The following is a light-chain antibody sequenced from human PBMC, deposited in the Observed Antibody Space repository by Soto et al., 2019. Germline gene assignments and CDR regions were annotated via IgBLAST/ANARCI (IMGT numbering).Light chain of an antibody. Sequence: QSVLSQPASVSRSPGQSITISCTGTSSDVGRYYYVSWYQQHPGKAPNLLIYEVSHRPSGISDRFSGSKSGYTASLTISGLQAEDEAFYFCCSYTGDSTLVFGGGTKLTVL. J-gene: IGLJ2*01. CDR3: CSYTGDSTLV. CDR1: SSDVGRYYY. CDR2: EVS. V-gene: IGLV2-14*01.